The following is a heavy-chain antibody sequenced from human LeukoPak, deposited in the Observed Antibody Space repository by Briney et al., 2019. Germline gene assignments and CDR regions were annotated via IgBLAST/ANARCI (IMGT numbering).Heavy chain of an antibody. D-gene: IGHD2-2*01. Sequence: GGSLRLSCPASGFTFSDYWMTWVRPAPGKGLEWVANIKQDGSAKYYVDSVKGRFTISRDNAKNSLYLQMDSLRVEDTATYYCARWRGSTSERSDYWGQGTLVTVSS. CDR3: ARWRGSTSERSDY. CDR1: GFTFSDYW. V-gene: IGHV3-7*01. J-gene: IGHJ4*02. CDR2: IKQDGSAK.